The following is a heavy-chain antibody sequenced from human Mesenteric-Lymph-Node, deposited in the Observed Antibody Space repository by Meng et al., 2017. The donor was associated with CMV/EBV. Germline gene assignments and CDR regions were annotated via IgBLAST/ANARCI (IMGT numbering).Heavy chain of an antibody. CDR2: IYYSGTT. CDR3: ARQGFLPTRDY. CDR1: GGSINNRNYY. V-gene: IGHV4-39*01. J-gene: IGHJ4*02. Sequence: SETLSLTCNVSGGSINNRNYYWGWIRQPPGKGLEWIGNIYYSGTTYYNPSLKNRVTISVDTSKNQFSLKVSFVTAADTAVYYCARQGFLPTRDYWGQGTLVTVSS.